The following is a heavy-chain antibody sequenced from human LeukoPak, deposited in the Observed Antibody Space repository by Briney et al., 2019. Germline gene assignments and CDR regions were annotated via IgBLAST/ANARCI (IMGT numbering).Heavy chain of an antibody. D-gene: IGHD3-22*01. Sequence: GGSLRLSCAASGFTFSSYAMSWVRQAPGKGLEWVSAISGSDGSTYYADSVKGRSTISRDNSKNTLYLQMNSLRAEDTAVYYCANSYYYDSSGYYVGYFQHWGRAPWSPSPQ. CDR2: ISGSDGST. V-gene: IGHV3-23*01. J-gene: IGHJ1*01. CDR1: GFTFSSYA. CDR3: ANSYYYDSSGYYVGYFQH.